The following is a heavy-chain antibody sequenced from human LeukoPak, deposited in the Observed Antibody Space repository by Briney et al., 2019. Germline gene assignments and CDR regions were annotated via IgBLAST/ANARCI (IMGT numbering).Heavy chain of an antibody. CDR1: GFTFSNYN. J-gene: IGHJ4*02. V-gene: IGHV3-21*04. CDR3: AREAPQVGATGLGNY. CDR2: ISSSSSYI. D-gene: IGHD1-26*01. Sequence: GGSLRLSCAASGFTFSNYNMNWVRQAPGKGLEWVSSISSSSSYIYYADSVKGRFTISRDSTKNSLYLQMNSLRAEDTAVYYCAREAPQVGATGLGNYWGQGTLVTVSS.